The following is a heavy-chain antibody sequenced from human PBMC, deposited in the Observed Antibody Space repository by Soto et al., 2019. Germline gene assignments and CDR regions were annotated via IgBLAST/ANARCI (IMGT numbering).Heavy chain of an antibody. CDR1: GFTFSAYA. CDR3: AKAPNDSSRYSDY. Sequence: GGSLRLSCAASGFTFSAYAMHWVRQAPGKGLEWVAVISYDENNKYYTDSVKGRFTISRDNSKNTLYLQMNSLRAEDTAVYYCAKAPNDSSRYSDYWGQGTLVTVSS. V-gene: IGHV3-30-3*01. CDR2: ISYDENNK. D-gene: IGHD3-22*01. J-gene: IGHJ4*02.